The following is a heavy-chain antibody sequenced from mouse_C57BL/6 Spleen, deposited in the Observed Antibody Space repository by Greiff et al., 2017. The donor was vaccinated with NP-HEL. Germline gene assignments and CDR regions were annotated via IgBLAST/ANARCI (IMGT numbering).Heavy chain of an antibody. CDR2: IWSGGST. Sequence: VMLVESGPGLVQPSQSLSITCTVSGFSLTSYGVHWVRQSPGKGLEWLGVIWSGGSTDYNAAFISRLSISKDNSKSQVFFKMNSLQADDTAIYYCARKRNYGSKNYAMDYWGQGTSVTVSS. V-gene: IGHV2-2*01. D-gene: IGHD1-1*01. J-gene: IGHJ4*01. CDR3: ARKRNYGSKNYAMDY. CDR1: GFSLTSYG.